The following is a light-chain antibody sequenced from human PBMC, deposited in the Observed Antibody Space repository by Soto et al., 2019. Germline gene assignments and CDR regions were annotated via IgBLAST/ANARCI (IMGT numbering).Light chain of an antibody. CDR2: NNN. J-gene: IGLJ3*02. CDR3: AAWDDSLNGWV. CDR1: SSNLGSYT. Sequence: QLVLTQPPSASGTPGQRVTISCSGSSSNLGSYTLNWYQQVPGTAPKLLIYNNNERPSGVPDRFSVSKSGTSASLAISGLQSEDEVEYHCAAWDDSLNGWVFGGGTKLTVL. V-gene: IGLV1-44*01.